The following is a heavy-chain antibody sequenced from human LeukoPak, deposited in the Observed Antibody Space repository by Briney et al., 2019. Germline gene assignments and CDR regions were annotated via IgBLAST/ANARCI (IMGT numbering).Heavy chain of an antibody. Sequence: GASVKVSCKASGHTFTGYYMHWVRQAPGQGLEWMGWINPNSGGTNYAQKFQGRVTMTRDTSISTAYMELSRLRSDDTAVYYCARWPIVVVPAAYNWFDPWGQGTLVTVSS. CDR2: INPNSGGT. CDR1: GHTFTGYY. CDR3: ARWPIVVVPAAYNWFDP. D-gene: IGHD2-2*01. J-gene: IGHJ5*02. V-gene: IGHV1-2*02.